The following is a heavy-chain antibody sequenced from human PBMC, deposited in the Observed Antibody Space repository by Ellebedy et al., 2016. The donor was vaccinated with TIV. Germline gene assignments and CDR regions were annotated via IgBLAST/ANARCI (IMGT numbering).Heavy chain of an antibody. D-gene: IGHD7-27*01. CDR3: ARTGIWGNAFDI. V-gene: IGHV7-4-1*02. CDR2: IHTNSGNP. J-gene: IGHJ3*02. Sequence: AASVKVSCKASEGTFSSYTITWVRQAPGQGLEWMGWIHTNSGNPTYAQAFTGRIVFSLDPSGSTADLQISSLRAEDSAVYYCARTGIWGNAFDIWGQGTMVTVSS. CDR1: EGTFSSYT.